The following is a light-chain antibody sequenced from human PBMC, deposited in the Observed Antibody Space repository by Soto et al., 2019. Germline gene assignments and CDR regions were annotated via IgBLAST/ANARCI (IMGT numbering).Light chain of an antibody. CDR2: AAS. Sequence: DIQMTQSPSSLSASVGDRVTITCRASQSISSYLNWYQQKPGKAPKLLIYAASSLQSGVPSRFSGSGSGTDFTLTISSLQPEDFATYYCQRSYSTQLTFGGGTKVEIK. V-gene: IGKV1-39*01. J-gene: IGKJ4*01. CDR1: QSISSY. CDR3: QRSYSTQLT.